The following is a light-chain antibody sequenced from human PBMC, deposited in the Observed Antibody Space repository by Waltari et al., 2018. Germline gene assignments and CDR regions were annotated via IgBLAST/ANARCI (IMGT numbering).Light chain of an antibody. CDR1: SGSIASNY. CDR2: EDH. CDR3: QSYDGTNWV. Sequence: NFMLTQPHSVSESPGKTVTISCSGSSGSIASNYVQWYQQRPGSAPNTVIYEDHQRPSVVPDRFSGSIDSSSNSASLTISGLKTEDEADYYCQSYDGTNWVFGGGTKLTVL. J-gene: IGLJ3*02. V-gene: IGLV6-57*02.